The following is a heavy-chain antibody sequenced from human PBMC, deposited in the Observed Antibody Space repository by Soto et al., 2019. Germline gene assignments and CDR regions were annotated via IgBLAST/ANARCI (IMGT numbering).Heavy chain of an antibody. J-gene: IGHJ4*02. D-gene: IGHD5-12*01. V-gene: IGHV4-34*01. CDR1: GGSFSDYY. CDR2: INHSGRT. Sequence: PSETLSLTCAVYGGSFSDYYWTWIRQPPGKGLEWIGEINHSGRTNYNPSLKSRVTISVDTSRNQLSLKLSSVTAADTAVYYCAREWLRIVDYWGQRTPVTVSS. CDR3: AREWLRIVDY.